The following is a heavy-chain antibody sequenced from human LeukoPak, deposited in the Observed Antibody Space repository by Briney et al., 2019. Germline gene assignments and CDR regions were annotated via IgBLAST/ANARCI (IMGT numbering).Heavy chain of an antibody. CDR2: IGSSSSTI. Sequence: GGSLRLSCAASEFTFSNYSRNWVRQAPGKGLEWVSYIGSSSSTIYYADSVKGRFSISRDNAKNSLYLQMNSLRAEDTAVYYCARAYCNGNNCYWYFDLWGRGTLVTVSS. CDR1: EFTFSNYS. D-gene: IGHD2/OR15-2a*01. V-gene: IGHV3-48*04. J-gene: IGHJ2*01. CDR3: ARAYCNGNNCYWYFDL.